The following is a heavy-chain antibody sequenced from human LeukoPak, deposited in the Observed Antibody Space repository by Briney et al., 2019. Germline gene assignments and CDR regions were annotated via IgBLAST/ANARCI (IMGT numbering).Heavy chain of an antibody. V-gene: IGHV3-7*01. J-gene: IGHJ4*02. D-gene: IGHD2-15*01. CDR3: ARCRSGTVSVDY. Sequence: GGSLRLSCAASGFTFSSYWMSWVRQAPGKGLEWVANIKQDGREKYYVDYVRGRFTISRDNAKNSLYLQMNSLRAEDTAVYYCARCRSGTVSVDYWGQGTLVTVSS. CDR2: IKQDGREK. CDR1: GFTFSSYW.